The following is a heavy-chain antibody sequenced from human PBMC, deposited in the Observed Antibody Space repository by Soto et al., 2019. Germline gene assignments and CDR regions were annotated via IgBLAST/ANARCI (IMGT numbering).Heavy chain of an antibody. CDR1: GDSISSYY. CDR2: IYYSGST. V-gene: IGHV4-59*12. Sequence: SETLSLTCTFSGDSISSYYWNWIRQPPGKGLEWIEYIYYSGSTNYNPSHKSRVNISLDTSKNQFSLNLSSVTAADTAVYYCAGGGYGDYDYWGQGTPVTVSS. J-gene: IGHJ4*02. CDR3: AGGGYGDYDY. D-gene: IGHD4-17*01.